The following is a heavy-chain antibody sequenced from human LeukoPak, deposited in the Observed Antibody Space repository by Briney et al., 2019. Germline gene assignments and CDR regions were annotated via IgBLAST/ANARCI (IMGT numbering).Heavy chain of an antibody. CDR2: IYYSGST. CDR3: ARGDSSGYYVFDY. Sequence: SETLSLTCTVSGGSISSGDYYWSWIRQPPGKGLEWIGYIYYSGSTYYNPSLKSRVTISVDTSKNQFSRKLSAVTAADTAVYYCARGDSSGYYVFDYWGQGTLVTVSS. D-gene: IGHD3-22*01. V-gene: IGHV4-30-4*01. J-gene: IGHJ4*02. CDR1: GGSISSGDYY.